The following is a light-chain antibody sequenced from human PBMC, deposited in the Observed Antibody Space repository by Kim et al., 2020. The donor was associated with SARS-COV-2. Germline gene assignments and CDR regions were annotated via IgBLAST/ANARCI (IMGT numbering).Light chain of an antibody. CDR3: QSYDNSLSPSEV. V-gene: IGLV1-40*01. Sequence: VTISCTGTSSNLGAGYAVPWYHNLPGAAPELLIYRNTNRPPGVPDRFSGSKSGTSASLAIIGLQAEDEADYYCQSYDNSLSPSEVFGGGTQLTVL. CDR2: RNT. J-gene: IGLJ2*01. CDR1: SSNLGAGYA.